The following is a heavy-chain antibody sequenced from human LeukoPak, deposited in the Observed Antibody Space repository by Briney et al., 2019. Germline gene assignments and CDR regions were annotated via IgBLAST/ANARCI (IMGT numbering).Heavy chain of an antibody. Sequence: GASVKVSCKASGGTFSSHAISWVRRAPGQGREWMGGLIPVFGVTNYAQKFQGRVTITTDESTTTGYLELRNLRSDDTAVYYCARGKSGYDYGLDSWGQGALVIVSS. D-gene: IGHD5-12*01. V-gene: IGHV1-69*05. CDR2: LIPVFGVT. CDR1: GGTFSSHA. CDR3: ARGKSGYDYGLDS. J-gene: IGHJ4*02.